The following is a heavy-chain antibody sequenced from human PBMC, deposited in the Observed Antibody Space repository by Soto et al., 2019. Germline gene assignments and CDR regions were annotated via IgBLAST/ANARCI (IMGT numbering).Heavy chain of an antibody. CDR1: GYNFNIYG. CDR3: TRSGGDRDGYNYFD. J-gene: IGHJ4*02. D-gene: IGHD5-12*01. CDR2: ISDYSGKT. V-gene: IGHV1-18*01. Sequence: QVHLVQSGAEAKKPGASVSVSCKASGYNFNIYGITWVRQAPGQGLEWVGWISDYSGKTSYSQKVQGRVTMTTETSTNTAYMELRSLTSDDAAVYYCTRSGGDRDGYNYFDWGQGTLVTVSS.